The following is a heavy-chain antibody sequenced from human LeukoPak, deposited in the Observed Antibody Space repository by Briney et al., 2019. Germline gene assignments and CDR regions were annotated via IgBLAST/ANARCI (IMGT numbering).Heavy chain of an antibody. CDR3: ARGKRVGYYFDY. V-gene: IGHV4-31*03. J-gene: IGHJ4*02. D-gene: IGHD1-1*01. CDR2: IYYSGST. CDR1: GGSISSGGYY. Sequence: PSETLSLTCTVSGGSISSGGYYWSWIRQHLGNGLEWIGYIYYSGSTYYNPSLKSRVTISVDTSKNQFSLKLSSVTAADTAVYYCARGKRVGYYFDYWGQGTLVTVSS.